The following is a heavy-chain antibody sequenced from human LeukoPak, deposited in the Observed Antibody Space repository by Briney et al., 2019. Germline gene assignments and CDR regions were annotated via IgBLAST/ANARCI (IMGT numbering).Heavy chain of an antibody. CDR2: ISAYNGNT. CDR1: GYIFTSYG. Sequence: ASVKVSCKASGYIFTSYGISWVRQAPGQGLEWMGWISAYNGNTNSAQKLQGRVTMTTDTSTSTAYMELRSLRSDDTAVYYCARIACSGGSCYDLYYFDYWGQGTLVTVSS. D-gene: IGHD2-15*01. J-gene: IGHJ4*02. CDR3: ARIACSGGSCYDLYYFDY. V-gene: IGHV1-18*01.